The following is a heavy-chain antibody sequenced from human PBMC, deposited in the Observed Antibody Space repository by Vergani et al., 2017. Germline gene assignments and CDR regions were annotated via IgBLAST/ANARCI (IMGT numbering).Heavy chain of an antibody. V-gene: IGHV4-59*02. J-gene: IGHJ5*02. CDR2: LSTTGGA. CDR3: AGDTHSWQRADR. Sequence: QAQLQESGPGLVKPSETLSLTCHVFGVSVTEYNRNWIRQAPGKGLEWSGSLSTTGGATHASHNPYLKSRVSITVDTSKSQFSLRLTSVTAADSAIYYCAGDTHSWQRADRWGQGLLVSVSS. D-gene: IGHD6-13*01. CDR1: GVSVTEYN.